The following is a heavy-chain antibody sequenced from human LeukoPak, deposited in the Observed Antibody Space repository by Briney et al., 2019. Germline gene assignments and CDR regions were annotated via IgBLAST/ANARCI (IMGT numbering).Heavy chain of an antibody. V-gene: IGHV3-30*02. D-gene: IGHD2-21*01. CDR3: ARDSSPYCGSDCYFDAFDI. J-gene: IGHJ3*02. Sequence: EGSLRLSCAASGFIFSSYGMHWVRQAPGKGLEWVAFIRYDGSNKYYADSVKGRFTISRDDSKNTLYLQMNSLRAEDTAMYYCARDSSPYCGSDCYFDAFDIWGQGTMVTVSS. CDR1: GFIFSSYG. CDR2: IRYDGSNK.